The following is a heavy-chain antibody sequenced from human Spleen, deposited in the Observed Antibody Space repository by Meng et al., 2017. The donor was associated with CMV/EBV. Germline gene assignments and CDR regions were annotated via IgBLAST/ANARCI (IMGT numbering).Heavy chain of an antibody. J-gene: IGHJ3*02. CDR2: INPDGGTT. D-gene: IGHD2-8*01. V-gene: IGHV1-46*01. CDR1: GYSFTDYY. CDR3: ATDFPSCRNGVCHRIGALDM. Sequence: ASVKVSCKASGYSFTDYYIHWVRLAPGQGLEWMGRINPDGGTTTYSQKFQGGVTLTSDTSTNTVYMELSRLRYEDTAVYYCATDFPSCRNGVCHRIGALDMWGQGTRVTVSS.